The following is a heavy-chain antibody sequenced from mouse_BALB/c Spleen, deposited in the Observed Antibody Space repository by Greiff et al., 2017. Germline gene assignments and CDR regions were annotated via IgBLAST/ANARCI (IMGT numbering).Heavy chain of an antibody. CDR2: INSNGGST. Sequence: EVQRVESGGGLVQPGGSLKLSCAASGFTFSSYGMSWVRQTPDKRLELVATINSNGGSTYYPDSVKGRFTISRDNAKNTLYLQMSSLKSEDTAMYYCARDLIYYYGSSWYYFDYWGQGTTLTVSS. V-gene: IGHV5-6-3*01. CDR1: GFTFSSYG. D-gene: IGHD1-1*01. J-gene: IGHJ2*01. CDR3: ARDLIYYYGSSWYYFDY.